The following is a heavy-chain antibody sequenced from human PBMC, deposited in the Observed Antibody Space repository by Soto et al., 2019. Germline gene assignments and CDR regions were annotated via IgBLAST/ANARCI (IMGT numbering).Heavy chain of an antibody. CDR2: ISGSGGST. Sequence: GSLRLSCAASGFTFSSYAMSWVHQAPGKGLEWVSAISGSGGSTYYADSVKGRFTISRDNSKNTLYLQMNSLRAEDTAVYYCAKDRSGLGLMVYATDYWGQGTLVTVSS. CDR3: AKDRSGLGLMVYATDY. J-gene: IGHJ4*02. D-gene: IGHD2-8*01. V-gene: IGHV3-23*01. CDR1: GFTFSSYA.